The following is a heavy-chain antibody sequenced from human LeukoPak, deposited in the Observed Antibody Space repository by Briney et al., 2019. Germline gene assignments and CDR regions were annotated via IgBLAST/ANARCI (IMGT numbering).Heavy chain of an antibody. J-gene: IGHJ4*02. CDR3: ARGRGYCSSTSCSYYFDY. CDR2: ISSSSSYI. D-gene: IGHD2-2*01. V-gene: IGHV3-21*01. CDR1: GFTFDDYA. Sequence: PGRSLRLSCAASGFTFDDYAMHWVRQAPGKGLEWVSSISSSSSYIYYADSVKGRFTISRDNAKNSLYLQMNSLRAEDTAVYYCARGRGYCSSTSCSYYFDYWGQGTLVTVSS.